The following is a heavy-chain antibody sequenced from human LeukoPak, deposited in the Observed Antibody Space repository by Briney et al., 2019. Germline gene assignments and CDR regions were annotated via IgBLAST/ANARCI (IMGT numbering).Heavy chain of an antibody. CDR3: ARVFDGSSRYFDY. CDR2: IYSSGGT. CDR1: GGSISGYY. V-gene: IGHV4-4*07. D-gene: IGHD6-6*01. Sequence: SETLSLTCTVSGGSISGYYWSWIRQPAGEGLEWIGRIYSSGGTNYNPSLKSRVTISVDTSKNQFSLKLSSVTAADTAVYYCARVFDGSSRYFDYWGQGTLVTVSS. J-gene: IGHJ4*02.